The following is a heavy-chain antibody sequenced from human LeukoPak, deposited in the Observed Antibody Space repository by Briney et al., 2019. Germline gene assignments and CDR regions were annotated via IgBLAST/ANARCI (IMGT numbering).Heavy chain of an antibody. V-gene: IGHV3-9*01. D-gene: IGHD6-13*01. CDR1: GFTFGDYA. J-gene: IGHJ6*02. Sequence: PGRSLRLSCAASGFTFGDYAMHWVWQAPGKGLEWVSGINWKSNNIGYADSVKGRFTISRDNAKNSLYLQMNSLRTEDTALYYCARDRAGYFYAMDVWGQGTSVTVSS. CDR3: ARDRAGYFYAMDV. CDR2: INWKSNNI.